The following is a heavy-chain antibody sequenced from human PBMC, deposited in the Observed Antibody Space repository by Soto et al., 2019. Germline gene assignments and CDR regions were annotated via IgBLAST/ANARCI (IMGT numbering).Heavy chain of an antibody. Sequence: GGSLRLSCAASGFTFSRYGMHWVRQAPGKGLEWVAVISYDGSNKYYADSVKGRFTISRDNSKNTLYLQMNSLSAEDTAVYYCAKDRDFNTVAGDYYFDYWGQGTLVTVSS. V-gene: IGHV3-30*18. D-gene: IGHD6-19*01. CDR3: AKDRDFNTVAGDYYFDY. CDR1: GFTFSRYG. CDR2: ISYDGSNK. J-gene: IGHJ4*02.